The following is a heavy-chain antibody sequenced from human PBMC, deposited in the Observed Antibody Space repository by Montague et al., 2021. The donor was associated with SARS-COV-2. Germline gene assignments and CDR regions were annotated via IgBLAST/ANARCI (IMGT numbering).Heavy chain of an antibody. V-gene: IGHV3-11*05. CDR3: GRARITFFGGAIGPLEY. CDR2: ISSSSSFR. CDR1: GFTFSDYY. D-gene: IGHD3-3*01. Sequence: SLRLSCAASGFTFSDYYMSWIRQAPGKGLEWVSYISSSSSFRNYADSVKGRFTISRGNAKNSLYLQMNSLRAEDTAVYFCGRARITFFGGAIGPLEYWCQGTLFTVSS. J-gene: IGHJ4*02.